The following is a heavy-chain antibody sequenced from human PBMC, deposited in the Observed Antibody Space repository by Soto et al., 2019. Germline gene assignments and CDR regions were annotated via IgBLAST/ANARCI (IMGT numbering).Heavy chain of an antibody. Sequence: PGGPLRHSCAASGVTFSSYSMNWVSQAPGKGLEWVSSIISSSSYIYYADSVKGRFTISRDNAKNSLYLQMNSLRAEDTAVSYCPRDEAEAGTDPYFDFWGQATMVTVSS. J-gene: IGHJ4*02. D-gene: IGHD6-19*01. CDR1: GVTFSSYS. CDR2: IISSSSYI. V-gene: IGHV3-21*01. CDR3: PRDEAEAGTDPYFDF.